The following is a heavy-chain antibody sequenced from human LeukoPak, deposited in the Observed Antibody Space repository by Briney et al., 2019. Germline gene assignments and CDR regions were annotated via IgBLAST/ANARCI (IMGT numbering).Heavy chain of an antibody. CDR2: IRPSGGST. CDR3: SITMIVVVINQFDY. Sequence: GGSLRLSCAASGFTFSSYAMNWVRQAPGRGLEWVSSIRPSGGSTDYADSVKGRFTISRDNSKNTLYLQMNSLRAEDTAVYYCSITMIVVVINQFDYWGQGTLVTVSS. J-gene: IGHJ4*02. V-gene: IGHV3-23*01. D-gene: IGHD3-22*01. CDR1: GFTFSSYA.